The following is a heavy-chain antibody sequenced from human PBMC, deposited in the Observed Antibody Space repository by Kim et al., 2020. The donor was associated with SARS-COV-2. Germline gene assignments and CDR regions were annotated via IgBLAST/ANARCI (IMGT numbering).Heavy chain of an antibody. D-gene: IGHD4-17*01. V-gene: IGHV4-39*01. CDR3: ARSEHEYGGNYDY. Sequence: SETLSLTCTVSGGSISSSSFHWGWIRQSPGKGLEYIGSIYYGGNTYYNPSLRSRLTISIDTSRNQLSLRLSSVTAADTAVYYCARSEHEYGGNYDYWGQGNLVTVSS. J-gene: IGHJ4*02. CDR2: IYYGGNT. CDR1: GGSISSSSFH.